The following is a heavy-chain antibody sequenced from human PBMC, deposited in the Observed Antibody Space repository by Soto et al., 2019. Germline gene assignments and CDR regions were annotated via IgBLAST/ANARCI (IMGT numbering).Heavy chain of an antibody. V-gene: IGHV1-69*13. CDR2: IIPIFSTA. CDR1: GGTFSSYA. CDR3: ARDFARQHIVVVPAATLGYYYYGMDV. Sequence: SVKVSCKASGGTFSSYAISWVRQAPGQGLEWMGGIIPIFSTANYAQKFQGRVTITADESTSTAYMELSSLRSEDTAVYYCARDFARQHIVVVPAATLGYYYYGMDVWGQGTTVTVSS. D-gene: IGHD2-2*01. J-gene: IGHJ6*02.